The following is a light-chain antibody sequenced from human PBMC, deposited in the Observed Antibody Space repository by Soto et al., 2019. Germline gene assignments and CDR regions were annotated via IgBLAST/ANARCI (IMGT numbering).Light chain of an antibody. CDR1: SSDVGGYNY. CDR2: EVN. J-gene: IGLJ1*01. Sequence: QSALTQPPSASGSPGQSVTISCTGTSSDVGGYNYVSWYQQHPGKVPKLMVYEVNKRPSGVPARFSGSKSGNTASLTVSGLQADDEADYYCTSYAGGNNVFGTGTKLPS. V-gene: IGLV2-8*01. CDR3: TSYAGGNNV.